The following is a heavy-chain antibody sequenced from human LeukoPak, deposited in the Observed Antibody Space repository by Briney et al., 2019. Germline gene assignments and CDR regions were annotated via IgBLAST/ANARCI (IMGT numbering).Heavy chain of an antibody. D-gene: IGHD6-13*01. CDR3: AREKLSSWYDLHYSYGMDV. CDR1: GFTFSSYA. Sequence: GRSLRLSCAASGFTFSSYAMHWVRQAPGKGLEWVAVISYDGSNKYYADSVKGRFTTSRDNSKNTLYLQMNSLRAEDTAVYYCAREKLSSWYDLHYSYGMDVWGQGTTVTVYS. CDR2: ISYDGSNK. V-gene: IGHV3-30*04. J-gene: IGHJ6*02.